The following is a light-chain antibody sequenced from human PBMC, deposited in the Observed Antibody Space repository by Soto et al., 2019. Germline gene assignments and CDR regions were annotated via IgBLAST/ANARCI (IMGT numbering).Light chain of an antibody. Sequence: SPGTLSLSPGERATLSCRASQSVSSNYLAWYQQKPGQAPRLLIYGASSRATGIPDRFSGSGSGTDFSLTISRLEPEDFAVYTCQKYDSSIITIGQGTRLEIK. J-gene: IGKJ5*01. V-gene: IGKV3-20*01. CDR2: GAS. CDR3: QKYDSSIIT. CDR1: QSVSSNY.